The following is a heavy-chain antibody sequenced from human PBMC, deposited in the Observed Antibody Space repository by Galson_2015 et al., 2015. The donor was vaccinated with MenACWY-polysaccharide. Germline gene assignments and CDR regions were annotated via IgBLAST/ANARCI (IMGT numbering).Heavy chain of an antibody. CDR2: IKSDGSST. V-gene: IGHV3-74*01. CDR3: ARGYSAYD. Sequence: SMRLACAASGFTFSTYWMHWVRQAPGKGLVWVSRIKSDGSSTNYAGSVKGRFTISRENAKNTLYLQMTSLRAEDTALYYCARGYSAYDWGQGTLVTVSA. CDR1: GFTFSTYW. D-gene: IGHD5-12*01. J-gene: IGHJ4*02.